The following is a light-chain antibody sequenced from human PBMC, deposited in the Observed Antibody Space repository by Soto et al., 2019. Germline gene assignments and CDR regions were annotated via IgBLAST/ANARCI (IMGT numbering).Light chain of an antibody. CDR2: KAS. CDR1: LTISSG. CDR3: QHYNSYSEA. V-gene: IGKV1-5*03. Sequence: DIQMTHSPSTLSGSVGYRVTITRLASLTISSGLAWYQQKPGKAPKLVIYKASTLKSGVPSRFSGSGSGTEFTPTISSLQPDDFATYYCQHYNSYSEAFGQGTKV. J-gene: IGKJ1*01.